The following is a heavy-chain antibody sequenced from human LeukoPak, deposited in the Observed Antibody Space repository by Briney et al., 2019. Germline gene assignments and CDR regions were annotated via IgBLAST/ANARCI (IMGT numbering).Heavy chain of an antibody. J-gene: IGHJ6*03. V-gene: IGHV1-69*01. Sequence: ASVKVSCKASGGTFSSYAISWVRQAPGQGLEWMGGIIPIFGTANYAQKFQGRVTITADESTSTAYMELSSLRSEDTAVYYCAMGFWSGYTYYYYMDVWGKGTTVTVSS. CDR2: IIPIFGTA. D-gene: IGHD3-3*01. CDR1: GGTFSSYA. CDR3: AMGFWSGYTYYYYMDV.